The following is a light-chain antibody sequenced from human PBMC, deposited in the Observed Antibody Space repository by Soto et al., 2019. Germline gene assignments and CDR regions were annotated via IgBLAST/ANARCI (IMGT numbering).Light chain of an antibody. CDR2: AAS. J-gene: IGKJ1*01. CDR3: QQYGSSPWT. CDR1: QSVGSNY. V-gene: IGKV3-20*01. Sequence: EIVLTQSPGTLSLSPGERATLSCRASQSVGSNYLAWYQQKPGQAPRLLIYAASGRATGIPDRFSGSGSGTDFTLTISRLEPEDSAGYYCQQYGSSPWTFGQGTKVEVK.